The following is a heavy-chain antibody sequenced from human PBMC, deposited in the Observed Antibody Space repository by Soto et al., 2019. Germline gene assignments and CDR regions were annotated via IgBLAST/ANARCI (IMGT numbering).Heavy chain of an antibody. D-gene: IGHD4-17*01. Sequence: GGSLRLSCAASGFTFSSYAMHWVRQAPGKGLEWVAVISYDGSNKYYADSVKGRFTISRDNSKNTLYLQMNSLRAEDTAVYYCARLPGDLPTCWGQGTLVTVSS. CDR1: GFTFSSYA. V-gene: IGHV3-30-3*01. CDR2: ISYDGSNK. J-gene: IGHJ4*02. CDR3: ARLPGDLPTC.